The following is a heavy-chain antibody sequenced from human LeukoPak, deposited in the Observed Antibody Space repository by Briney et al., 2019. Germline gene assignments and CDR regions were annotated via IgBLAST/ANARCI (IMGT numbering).Heavy chain of an antibody. D-gene: IGHD2-15*01. CDR1: GGFISSSSHY. V-gene: IGHV4-39*07. Sequence: SETLSLTCTVSGGFISSSSHYWGWIRQPPGRGLEWLGSIYYSGSTYYNASLKSRITISIDTSKNQFSLKLSSVTAADTAVYYCARGVHCSGGSCYSNWFDPWGQGTLVTVSS. CDR3: ARGVHCSGGSCYSNWFDP. J-gene: IGHJ5*02. CDR2: IYYSGST.